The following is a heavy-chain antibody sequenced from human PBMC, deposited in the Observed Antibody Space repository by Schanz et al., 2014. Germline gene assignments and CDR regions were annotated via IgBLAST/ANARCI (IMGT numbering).Heavy chain of an antibody. D-gene: IGHD2-2*01. V-gene: IGHV3-11*05. J-gene: IGHJ6*03. CDR2: ISDSGTYT. Sequence: QVQVVQSGGGLVKPGGSLRLSCAASGFVFGDYYMTWIRQAPGKGLEWLSYISDSGTYTNYADSVKGRFTISRDNAKSSLYLQMKSLRAEDTAVYYCARVKYCTITRCYRTETEGIYYMDVWGKGTTVTVSS. CDR1: GFVFGDYY. CDR3: ARVKYCTITRCYRTETEGIYYMDV.